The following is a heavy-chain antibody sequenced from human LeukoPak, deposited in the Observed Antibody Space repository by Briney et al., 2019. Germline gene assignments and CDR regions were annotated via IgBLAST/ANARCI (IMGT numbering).Heavy chain of an antibody. CDR1: GFPFSSFP. CDR2: ISSSGSDT. Sequence: GGSLRLSCAASGFPFSSFPMSWVRQAPGKGLEWVSGISSSGSDTYYTDSVKGRFTISRDSSKKTAYLQMNSLRPEDTAVYYCARGKSGYDWDYWGQGTLVSVSS. D-gene: IGHD5-12*01. CDR3: ARGKSGYDWDY. J-gene: IGHJ4*02. V-gene: IGHV3-23*01.